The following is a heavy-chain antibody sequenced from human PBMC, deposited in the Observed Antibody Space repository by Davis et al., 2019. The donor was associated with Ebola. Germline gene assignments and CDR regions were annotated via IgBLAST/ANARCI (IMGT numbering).Heavy chain of an antibody. J-gene: IGHJ5*02. V-gene: IGHV1-69*04. CDR1: GGTFSSYA. CDR3: ARRSRPPYLWFDP. D-gene: IGHD2/OR15-2a*01. CDR2: IIPIIGIA. Sequence: AASVKVSCKASGGTFSSYAISWVRQAPGQGLEWMGRIIPIIGIANYAQKFQGRVTITADESTSTAYMELSSLRSEDTAVYYCARRSRPPYLWFDPWGQGTLVTVSS.